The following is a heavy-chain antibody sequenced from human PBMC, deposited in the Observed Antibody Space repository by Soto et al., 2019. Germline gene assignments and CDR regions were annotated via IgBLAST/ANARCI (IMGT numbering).Heavy chain of an antibody. J-gene: IGHJ4*02. CDR2: ISASGTTT. V-gene: IGHV3-23*01. CDR3: ANDRSTWELPYFDY. D-gene: IGHD1-26*01. CDR1: RFTCISYA. Sequence: EVQLLESGGGLVQPGGSLRLSCAASRFTCISYAMNWVRQAPGKGLEWVSAISASGTTTYYADSVKGRFTISRDNSKNTLYLQMNSLRAEDAAIYYCANDRSTWELPYFDYWGQGTLVTVSS.